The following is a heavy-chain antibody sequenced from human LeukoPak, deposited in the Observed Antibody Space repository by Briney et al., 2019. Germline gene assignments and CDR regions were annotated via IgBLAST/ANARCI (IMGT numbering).Heavy chain of an antibody. CDR3: ARARYVSAWYAFGI. CDR1: GGSVSSYY. D-gene: IGHD6-19*01. J-gene: IGHJ3*02. V-gene: IGHV4-59*02. CDR2: IYYTGSG. Sequence: SETLSLTCTVSGGSVSSYYWSWIRQPPGKGLEWIGYIYYTGSGNNSPSLKSRVTMSVDTSKNQFSLRLNSVTAADTAVYYCARARYVSAWYAFGIWGQGTMVTVSS.